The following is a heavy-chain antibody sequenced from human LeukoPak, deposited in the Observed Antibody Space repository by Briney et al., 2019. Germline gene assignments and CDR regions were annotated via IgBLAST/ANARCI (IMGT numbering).Heavy chain of an antibody. J-gene: IGHJ3*02. V-gene: IGHV4-38-2*02. CDR3: ASGSLGAFDI. CDR2: IYHSGST. Sequence: SETLSLTCTVSGYSISSGYYWGWIRQPPGKGLEWIGSIYHSGSTYYNPSLKSRVTISVDTSKNQFSLKLSSVTAADTAVYYCASGSLGAFDIWGQGTMVTVSS. D-gene: IGHD1-26*01. CDR1: GYSISSGYY.